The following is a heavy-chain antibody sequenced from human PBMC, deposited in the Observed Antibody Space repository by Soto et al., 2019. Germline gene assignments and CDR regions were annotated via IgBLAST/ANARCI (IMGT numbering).Heavy chain of an antibody. D-gene: IGHD3-16*01. CDR2: ISHDGSEK. Sequence: PGGSLRLSCAASGFTFSRYGMHWIRQAPGKGLKWVAVISHDGSEKYYEDSVKGRFTIPRDNSKNTLHLQMNSLRPEDTAMYYCAHFDRLRLGEPSDYWGQGTLVTVSS. CDR3: AHFDRLRLGEPSDY. CDR1: GFTFSRYG. V-gene: IGHV3-30*03. J-gene: IGHJ4*02.